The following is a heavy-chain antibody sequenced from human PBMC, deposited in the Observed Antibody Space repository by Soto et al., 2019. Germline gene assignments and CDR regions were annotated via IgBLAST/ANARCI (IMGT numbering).Heavy chain of an antibody. D-gene: IGHD3-16*01. CDR2: ISRTGDSP. CDR1: GFAFSSFA. Sequence: LRFSCAGSGFAFSSFAMSWVRQAPGKGLEWISVISRTGDSPKYADSVKGRFTISRDNFKNTLYLQMNSLRAEDTAVYYCARDGVEAGLYLDNWGQGTLVTVSS. J-gene: IGHJ4*02. V-gene: IGHV3-23*01. CDR3: ARDGVEAGLYLDN.